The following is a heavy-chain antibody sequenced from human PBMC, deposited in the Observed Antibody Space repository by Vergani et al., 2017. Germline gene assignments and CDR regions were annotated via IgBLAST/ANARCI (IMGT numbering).Heavy chain of an antibody. D-gene: IGHD3-16*02. CDR2: ISGSGGST. V-gene: IGHV3-23*01. Sequence: EVQLLESGGGLVQPGGSLRLSCAASGFTFSSYAMSWVRQASGKGLEWVSAISGSGGSTYYADSVKGRFTISRDNSKNTLYLQMNSLRAEDTAVYYCAKHRDDYVWGSYLRNAFDIWGQGTMVTVSS. J-gene: IGHJ3*02. CDR1: GFTFSSYA. CDR3: AKHRDDYVWGSYLRNAFDI.